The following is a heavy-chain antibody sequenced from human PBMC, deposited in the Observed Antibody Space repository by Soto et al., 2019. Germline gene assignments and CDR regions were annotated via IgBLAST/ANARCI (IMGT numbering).Heavy chain of an antibody. CDR3: ARDQEGDYPSGYYYGMDV. Sequence: SGFTFGSCAMHWVRQARGNWLEWVAVIAYDGSNKYYADSVKGRFTISRDNSKNTLYLQMNSLRAEDTAVYYCARDQEGDYPSGYYYGMDVWGQGTTVTVS. J-gene: IGHJ6*02. CDR2: IAYDGSNK. V-gene: IGHV3-30-3*01. D-gene: IGHD4-17*01. CDR1: GFTFGSCA.